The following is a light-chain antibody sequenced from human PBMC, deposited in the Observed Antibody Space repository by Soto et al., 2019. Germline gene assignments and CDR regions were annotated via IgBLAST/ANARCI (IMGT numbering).Light chain of an antibody. CDR1: SSNIGSNT. V-gene: IGLV1-44*01. CDR2: SNN. Sequence: QSVPAQPPSASGTPWQRVTISWSGSSSNIGSNTVNWYQQLPGTAPKLLIYSNNQRPSGVPDRFSGSKSGTSASLAISGLQSEDEADYYCAAWDDSLNGYVFGTGTKVTVL. J-gene: IGLJ1*01. CDR3: AAWDDSLNGYV.